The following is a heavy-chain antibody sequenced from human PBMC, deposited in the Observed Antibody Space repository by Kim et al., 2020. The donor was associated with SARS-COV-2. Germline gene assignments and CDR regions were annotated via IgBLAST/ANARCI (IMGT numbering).Heavy chain of an antibody. D-gene: IGHD6-13*01. J-gene: IGHJ4*02. CDR3: ERQIGSGSWFDY. V-gene: IGHV4-30-2*03. Sequence: YKNPALKRRGSISVDTAKNQISLELSSVTAADTAVYYCERQIGSGSWFDYWGQGTLVTVSS.